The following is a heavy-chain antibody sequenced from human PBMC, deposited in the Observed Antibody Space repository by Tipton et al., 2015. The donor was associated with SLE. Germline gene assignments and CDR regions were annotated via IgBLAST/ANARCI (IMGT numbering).Heavy chain of an antibody. CDR2: IKQDGSEK. D-gene: IGHD2/OR15-2a*01. CDR3: ARVVKAADDAFDI. Sequence: SLRLSCAASGFTFSSYWMSWVRQAPGKGLEWVANIKQDGSEKYYVDSVKGRFTISRDNAKNSLYLQMNSLRAEDTAVYYCARVVKAADDAFDIWGQGTMVTVSS. V-gene: IGHV3-7*01. J-gene: IGHJ3*02. CDR1: GFTFSSYW.